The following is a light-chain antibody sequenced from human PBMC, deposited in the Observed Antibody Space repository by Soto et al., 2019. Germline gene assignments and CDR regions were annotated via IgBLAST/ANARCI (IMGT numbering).Light chain of an antibody. Sequence: IVLTQSPVTLALSPGESAVLSCGASQSVSTSLAWYQHKPGQAPRLFIYDASKRAPGIPARFTGSGSGTDFTLTISSLEPEDIAVYYCQVRAVWPSFGQGTKVDIK. CDR3: QVRAVWPS. J-gene: IGKJ1*01. V-gene: IGKV3-11*01. CDR2: DAS. CDR1: QSVSTS.